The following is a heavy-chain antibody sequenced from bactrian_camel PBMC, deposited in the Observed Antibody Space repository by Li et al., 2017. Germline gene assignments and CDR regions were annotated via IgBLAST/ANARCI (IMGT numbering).Heavy chain of an antibody. Sequence: QLVESGGGSVQAGGSLRLSCVASGPTTKCMGWLREPAGQGREGVAQINTGDGGTYYTDSVKGRFTISRENAKNTVYLQLNSLKTEDMAMYYCATGASSWSFIYWGQGTQVTVS. CDR2: INTGDGGT. D-gene: IGHD6*01. CDR3: ATGASSWSFIY. J-gene: IGHJ4*01. V-gene: IGHV3S1*01. CDR1: GPTTKC.